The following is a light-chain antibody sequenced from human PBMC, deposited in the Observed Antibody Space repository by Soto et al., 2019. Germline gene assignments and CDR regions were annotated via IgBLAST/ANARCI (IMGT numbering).Light chain of an antibody. Sequence: QSVLTQPPSVSAAPGQKFTIAFSVIISNIVMNFVSWYQQLPGTAPKLLIYDNNKRASGIPYLLSFSKSVTSSTLGITGLXAGDEADYYGGTWDSSLSGYVFGTGTKVTVL. J-gene: IGLJ1*01. CDR3: GTWDSSLSGYV. CDR1: ISNIVMNF. CDR2: DNN. V-gene: IGLV1-51*01.